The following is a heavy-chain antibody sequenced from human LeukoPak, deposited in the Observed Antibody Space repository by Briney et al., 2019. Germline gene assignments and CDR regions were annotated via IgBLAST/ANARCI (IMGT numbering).Heavy chain of an antibody. V-gene: IGHV4-30-4*07. Sequence: SQTLSLTCAVSGGSVSSGGYAWSWIRQPPGKGLEWIGYIYYRGMTYFNPSLKSRVSISVDTSKNQFSLKLTSVTAADTAVYYCVRGDYSSGWHLDYWGQGTLVTVSS. CDR2: IYYRGMT. CDR3: VRGDYSSGWHLDY. CDR1: GGSVSSGGYA. D-gene: IGHD6-19*01. J-gene: IGHJ4*02.